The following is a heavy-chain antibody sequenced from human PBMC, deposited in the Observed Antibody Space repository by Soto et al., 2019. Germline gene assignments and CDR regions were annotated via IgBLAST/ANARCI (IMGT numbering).Heavy chain of an antibody. CDR2: ISSSGGSR. Sequence: GGSLRLSCAAAGFNFNTFAMSWIRQAPGKGLEWVSHISSSGGSRDYADSVRGRFFISRDNAKNSQFLQMNSLRDDDTAVYYCAREDILGARSFDYWGRGALVTVSS. V-gene: IGHV3-23*01. CDR1: GFNFNTFA. J-gene: IGHJ4*02. D-gene: IGHD1-26*01. CDR3: AREDILGARSFDY.